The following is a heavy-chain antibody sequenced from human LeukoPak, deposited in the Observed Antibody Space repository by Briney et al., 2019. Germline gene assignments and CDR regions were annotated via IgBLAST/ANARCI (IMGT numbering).Heavy chain of an antibody. Sequence: ASLKVSCKASGYTFTNYGISWVRQAPGHGLEWMGWISAYHGDTDYAQKLQGRVTLTTDTSTSTAYMELRSLRSDDTAVYYCARDRTIAVAATGGPFDFWGQGTLVAVSS. J-gene: IGHJ4*02. CDR1: GYTFTNYG. D-gene: IGHD6-19*01. CDR3: ARDRTIAVAATGGPFDF. V-gene: IGHV1-18*01. CDR2: ISAYHGDT.